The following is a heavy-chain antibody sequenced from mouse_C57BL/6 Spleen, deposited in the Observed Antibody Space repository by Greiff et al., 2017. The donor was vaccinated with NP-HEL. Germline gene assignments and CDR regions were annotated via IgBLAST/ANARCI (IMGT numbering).Heavy chain of an antibody. J-gene: IGHJ4*01. V-gene: IGHV1-54*01. D-gene: IGHD2-2*01. CDR2: INPGSGGT. CDR1: GYAFTNYL. CDR3: ARGVTAYYAMDY. Sequence: QVQLKQSGAELVRPGTSVKVSCKASGYAFTNYLIEWVKQRPGQGLEWIGVINPGSGGTNYNEKFKGKATLTADKSSSTAYMQLSSLTSEDSAVYFCARGVTAYYAMDYWGQGTSVTVSS.